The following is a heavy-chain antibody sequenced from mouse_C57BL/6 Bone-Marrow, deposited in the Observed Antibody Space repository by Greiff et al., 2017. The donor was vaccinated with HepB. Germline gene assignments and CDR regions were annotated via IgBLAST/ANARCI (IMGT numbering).Heavy chain of an antibody. D-gene: IGHD1-1*01. Sequence: VQLKESGPGLVQPSQSLSITCTVSGFSLTSYGVHWVRQSPGKGLEWLRVIWSGGSTDYNAAFISRLSISKDNSKSQVFFKMNSLQADDTAIYYCASVHYYGSSPWYFDVWGTGTTVTVSS. J-gene: IGHJ1*03. V-gene: IGHV2-2*01. CDR3: ASVHYYGSSPWYFDV. CDR2: IWSGGST. CDR1: GFSLTSYG.